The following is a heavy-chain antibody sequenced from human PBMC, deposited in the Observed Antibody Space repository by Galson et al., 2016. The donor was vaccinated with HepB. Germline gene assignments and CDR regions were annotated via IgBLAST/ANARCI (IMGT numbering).Heavy chain of an antibody. CDR1: GFTFRSYA. Sequence: SLRLSCAASGFTFRSYAMNWVRQAPGKGLEWVSAISGSGVRTYYADSVKGRFTISRDNSKKTLYLQMNSLRADDTAVYYCAKDLGAGWGCYFDSWGQGTLVTVSP. CDR2: ISGSGVRT. CDR3: AKDLGAGWGCYFDS. J-gene: IGHJ4*02. V-gene: IGHV3-23*01. D-gene: IGHD3-16*01.